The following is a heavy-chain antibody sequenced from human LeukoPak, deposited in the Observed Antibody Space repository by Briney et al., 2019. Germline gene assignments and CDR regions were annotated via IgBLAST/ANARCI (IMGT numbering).Heavy chain of an antibody. D-gene: IGHD5-18*01. Sequence: ASVKVSCKASGGTFSSYAISWVRQAPGQGLEWMVGIIPIFGTANYAQKFQGRVTITTDESTSTAYMELSSLRSEDTAVYYCARATAMVSGIFDYWGQGTLVTVSS. CDR2: IIPIFGTA. V-gene: IGHV1-69*05. CDR1: GGTFSSYA. J-gene: IGHJ4*02. CDR3: ARATAMVSGIFDY.